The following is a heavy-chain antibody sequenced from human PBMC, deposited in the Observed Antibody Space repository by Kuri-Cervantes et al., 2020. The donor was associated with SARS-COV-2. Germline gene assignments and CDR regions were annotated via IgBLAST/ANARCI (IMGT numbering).Heavy chain of an antibody. CDR1: GFTFSSFS. V-gene: IGHV3-23*01. CDR3: APRDY. Sequence: GESLKISCAVSGFTFSSFSMNWVRQAPGKGLEWVSGISGSGDNTHYADSVKGRFTISRDNSKKTLYLQMNSLRVEDTALYYCAPRDYWGQGILVTVSS. CDR2: ISGSGDNT. J-gene: IGHJ4*02.